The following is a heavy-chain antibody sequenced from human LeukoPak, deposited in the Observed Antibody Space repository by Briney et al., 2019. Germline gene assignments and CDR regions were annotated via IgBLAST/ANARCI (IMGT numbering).Heavy chain of an antibody. Sequence: SETLSLTCVVYGGSFSGYYWSWIRQPPGKGLEWIGEINHSGSTNYNPSLKSRVTISVDTSKNQFSLKLSSVTAADTAVYYCARYSSSGWFDPWGQGTLVTVSS. CDR3: ARYSSSGWFDP. V-gene: IGHV4-34*01. J-gene: IGHJ5*02. CDR2: INHSGST. D-gene: IGHD6-6*01. CDR1: GGSFSGYY.